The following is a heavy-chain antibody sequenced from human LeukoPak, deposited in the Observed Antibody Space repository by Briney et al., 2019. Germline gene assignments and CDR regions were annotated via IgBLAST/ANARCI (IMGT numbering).Heavy chain of an antibody. CDR1: GGTFSSYA. V-gene: IGHV1-69*05. CDR3: ARKVRDGYDYVWGSSAFDY. D-gene: IGHD3-16*01. Sequence: SVKVSCKASGGTFSSYAISWVRQAPGQGLEWMGGIIPIFGTANYAQKFQGRVTITTDESTSTAYMELSSLRSEDTAVYYCARKVRDGYDYVWGSSAFDYWGQGTLATVSS. CDR2: IIPIFGTA. J-gene: IGHJ4*02.